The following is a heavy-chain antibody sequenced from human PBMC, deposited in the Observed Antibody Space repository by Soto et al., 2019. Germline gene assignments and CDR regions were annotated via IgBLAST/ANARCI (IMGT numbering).Heavy chain of an antibody. CDR2: IQYRGST. D-gene: IGHD2-21*01. J-gene: IGHJ4*02. Sequence: HLQLQESGPGLVKPSETLSLTCTVSDDSITSGAYYWGLIRQPPGKGLEWIGTIQYRGSTYYNPSLHRRRTMSLVTSKTQFSRRLTSVTPADAAVYFRAVIFWFCHLLFGSWGQGTMVTVSS. CDR1: DDSITSGAYY. V-gene: IGHV4-39*01. CDR3: AVIFWFCHLLFGS.